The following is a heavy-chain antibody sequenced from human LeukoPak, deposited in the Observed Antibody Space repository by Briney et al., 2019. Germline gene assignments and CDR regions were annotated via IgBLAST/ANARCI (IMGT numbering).Heavy chain of an antibody. D-gene: IGHD3-22*01. Sequence: GESLKISCQGSGYTSTTYWIGWVRQMPGKGLEWMGIISPGDSDATYSPSFQGQATISADKSVSTAYLQWSSLKASDTAMYYCARQGSSGYHGVFYFDYWGQGTLVSVSS. CDR3: ARQGSSGYHGVFYFDY. J-gene: IGHJ4*02. CDR1: GYTSTTYW. V-gene: IGHV5-51*01. CDR2: ISPGDSDA.